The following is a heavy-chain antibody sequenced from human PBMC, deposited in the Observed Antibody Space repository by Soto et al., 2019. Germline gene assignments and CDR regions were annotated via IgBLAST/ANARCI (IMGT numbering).Heavy chain of an antibody. CDR2: ISWNSGSI. D-gene: IGHD6-6*01. CDR3: AKDFRPKLGYYYGMDV. J-gene: IGHJ6*02. Sequence: GGSLRLSCAASGFTFDDYAMHWVRQAPGKGLEWVSGISWNSGSIGYADSVKGRFTISRDNAKNSLYLQMNSLRAEDTALYYCAKDFRPKLGYYYGMDVWGQGTTVTVSS. V-gene: IGHV3-9*01. CDR1: GFTFDDYA.